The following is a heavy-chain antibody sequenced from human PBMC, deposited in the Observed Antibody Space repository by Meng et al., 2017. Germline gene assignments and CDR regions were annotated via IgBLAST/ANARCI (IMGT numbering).Heavy chain of an antibody. CDR1: GFTFSSFD. CDR2: IINGGTTT. V-gene: IGHV3-48*03. Sequence: GESVKISCVDSGFTFSSFDMNWVRQAPGKGLEWVSYIINGGTTTYYADSVKGRFTISRDNAKKSLYLQMNSLRAEDTAVYYCARALSSGWGFDIWGQGTMVTVSS. J-gene: IGHJ3*02. CDR3: ARALSSGWGFDI. D-gene: IGHD6-19*01.